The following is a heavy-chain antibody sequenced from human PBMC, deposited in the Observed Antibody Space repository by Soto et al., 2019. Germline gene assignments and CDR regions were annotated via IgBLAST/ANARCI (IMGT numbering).Heavy chain of an antibody. V-gene: IGHV1-69*13. CDR2: IIPIFGTA. D-gene: IGHD6-6*01. J-gene: IGHJ6*02. CDR1: GGTFSSYA. CDR3: ARPNPSSIAARRNYYYGMDV. Sequence: GASVKVSCKASGGTFSSYAISWVRQAPGQGLEWMGGIIPIFGTANYAQKFQGRVTITADESTSTAYMELSSLRSEDTAVYYCARPNPSSIAARRNYYYGMDVWGQGTTVTVSS.